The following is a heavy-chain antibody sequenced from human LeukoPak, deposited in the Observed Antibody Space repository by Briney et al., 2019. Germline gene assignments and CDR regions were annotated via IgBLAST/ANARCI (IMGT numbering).Heavy chain of an antibody. CDR2: IWYDGSNK. D-gene: IGHD3-22*01. V-gene: IGHV3-33*06. CDR1: GFTFSSYG. Sequence: GGSLRLSCAASGFTFSSYGMHWVRQAPGKGLEWVAVIWYDGSNKYYADSVKGRFTISRDNSKNTLYLQMNSLRAEDTAVYYCAKDAQIVVVIPTTYYFDYWGQGTLVTVSS. J-gene: IGHJ4*02. CDR3: AKDAQIVVVIPTTYYFDY.